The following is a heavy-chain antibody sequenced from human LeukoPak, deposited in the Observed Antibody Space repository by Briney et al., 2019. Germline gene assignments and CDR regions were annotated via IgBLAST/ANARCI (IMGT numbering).Heavy chain of an antibody. V-gene: IGHV4-4*07. CDR2: IYTSGNT. D-gene: IGHD1-26*01. J-gene: IGHJ4*02. CDR1: GGSISGYY. CDR3: ARQGSGNYLSPVNY. Sequence: SETLSLTCTVSGGSISGYYWSWIRQPAGKGLEWIGRIYTSGNTNYNPPLKSRVNMSVDTSKNQFSLKLTSVTAADTAVYYCARQGSGNYLSPVNYWGQGPLVTVSS.